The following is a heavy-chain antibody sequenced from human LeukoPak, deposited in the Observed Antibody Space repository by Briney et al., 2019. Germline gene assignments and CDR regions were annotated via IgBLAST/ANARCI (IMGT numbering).Heavy chain of an antibody. CDR2: IIPIFGTA. V-gene: IGHV1-69*05. CDR1: GGTFSSYA. CDR3: AREGRGYSYGQVESWFDP. J-gene: IGHJ5*02. Sequence: GASVKVSCKASGGTFSSYAISWVRQAPGQGLEWMGRIIPIFGTANYAQKFQGRVTITTDESTSTAYMELSSLRSEDTAVYYCAREGRGYSYGQVESWFDPWGQGTLVTVSS. D-gene: IGHD5-18*01.